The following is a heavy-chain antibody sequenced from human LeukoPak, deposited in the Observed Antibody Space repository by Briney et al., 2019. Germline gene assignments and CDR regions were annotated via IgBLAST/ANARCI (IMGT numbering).Heavy chain of an antibody. Sequence: ASVKVSCKVSGYTLTELSMHWVRQAPGKGLEWMGGFDPEDGETIYAQKFQGRVTMTEDTSTDTAYMELSSLRSEDTAVYYCANSFLMTMVRGRDYWGQGTLVTVSS. V-gene: IGHV1-24*01. J-gene: IGHJ4*02. D-gene: IGHD3-10*01. CDR3: ANSFLMTMVRGRDY. CDR1: GYTLTELS. CDR2: FDPEDGET.